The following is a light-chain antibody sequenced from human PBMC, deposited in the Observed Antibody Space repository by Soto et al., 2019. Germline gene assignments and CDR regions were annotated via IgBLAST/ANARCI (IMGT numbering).Light chain of an antibody. J-gene: IGKJ5*01. CDR1: QSVRYN. CDR3: QQYHNWPPIT. CDR2: YAS. V-gene: IGKV3-15*01. Sequence: EIMMTQAPATLSVSPGERATLSCRASQSVRYNLTWYQHKPGQVPRLLIYYASTRATVIPARFNGSGSWTEFTVTISRLKSEDVADDYCQQYHNWPPITFGEVTRLEIK.